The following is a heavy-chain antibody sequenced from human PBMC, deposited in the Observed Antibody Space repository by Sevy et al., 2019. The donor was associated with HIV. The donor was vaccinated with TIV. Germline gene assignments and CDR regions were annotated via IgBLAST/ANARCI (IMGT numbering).Heavy chain of an antibody. CDR3: AKDRGSGSDGAFDAFDI. CDR2: ISGSGGST. J-gene: IGHJ3*02. CDR1: GFTFSSYA. Sequence: GSLRLSCAASGFTFSSYAMSWVRQAPGKGLEWVSAISGSGGSTYYVDSVKGRFTISRDNSKNSLYLQMNSLRAEDTAVYYCAKDRGSGSDGAFDAFDIWGQGTMVTVSS. V-gene: IGHV3-23*01. D-gene: IGHD1-26*01.